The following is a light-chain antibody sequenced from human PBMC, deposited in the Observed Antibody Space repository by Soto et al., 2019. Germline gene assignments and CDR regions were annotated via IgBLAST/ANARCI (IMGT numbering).Light chain of an antibody. Sequence: QAVVTQPPSASGTPGQRVTISCSGSNSNIGSNTVNWYQQLPGTAPKLLIYSNNQRPSGVPDRFSGSKSGTSASLAISGLQSEDEADYYCAAWDDSRNYVFGTGTKLTVL. CDR2: SNN. CDR3: AAWDDSRNYV. V-gene: IGLV1-44*01. CDR1: NSNIGSNT. J-gene: IGLJ1*01.